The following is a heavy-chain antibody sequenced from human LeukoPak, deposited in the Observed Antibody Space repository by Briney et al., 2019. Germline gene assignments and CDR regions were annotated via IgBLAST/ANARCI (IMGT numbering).Heavy chain of an antibody. CDR1: GFTFSSYG. J-gene: IGHJ4*02. CDR2: ISYDGSNK. CDR3: ARDSSSPSFVVRASDY. V-gene: IGHV3-30*03. Sequence: PGGSLRLSCAASGFTFSSYGMHWVRQAPGKGLEWVAVISYDGSNKYYADSVKGRFTISRDNSKNTLYLQMNSLRAEDTAVYYCARDSSSPSFVVRASDYWGQGTLVTVSS. D-gene: IGHD6-13*01.